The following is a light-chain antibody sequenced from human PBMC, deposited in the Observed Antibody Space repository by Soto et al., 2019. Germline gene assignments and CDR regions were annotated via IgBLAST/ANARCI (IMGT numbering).Light chain of an antibody. V-gene: IGKV3D-15*01. CDR1: QSVSSS. Sequence: EIVMTQSPATLSVSPGERATLSCRASQSVSSSLAWYQHKPGQAPRLLIYSASIRATGIPARFSGSGSGTEFTLTISSLQSEDFAAYYCQQYGNRYTFGQGTKLEIK. CDR3: QQYGNRYT. CDR2: SAS. J-gene: IGKJ2*01.